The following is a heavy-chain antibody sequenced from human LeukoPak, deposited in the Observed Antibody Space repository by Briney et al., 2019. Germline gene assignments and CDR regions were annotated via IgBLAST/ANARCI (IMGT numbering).Heavy chain of an antibody. D-gene: IGHD2-2*01. CDR1: GYSFTSYW. CDR3: ARQLGGYCSSTSCYDWFDP. V-gene: IGHV5-51*01. Sequence: GESLKISCKGSGYSFTSYWIGWVRQMPGKGLEWMGIIYPGDSDTRYSPSFQGQVTISADKSISTAYLQWSSLKASDTAMYYCARQLGGYCSSTSCYDWFDPWGRGTLVTVSS. J-gene: IGHJ5*02. CDR2: IYPGDSDT.